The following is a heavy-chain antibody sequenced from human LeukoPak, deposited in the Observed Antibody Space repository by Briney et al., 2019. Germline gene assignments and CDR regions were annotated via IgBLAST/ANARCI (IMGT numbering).Heavy chain of an antibody. CDR3: ARHLSGITGYTYGRGIDY. Sequence: GGSLRLSCAASGFTFSSYEMNWVRQAPGKGLEWVSYISSSGSTIYYADSVKGRFTISRDNAKNSLYLQMNSLRAEDTAVYYCARHLSGITGYTYGRGIDYWGQGTLLTVSS. CDR2: ISSSGSTI. CDR1: GFTFSSYE. V-gene: IGHV3-48*03. J-gene: IGHJ4*02. D-gene: IGHD5-18*01.